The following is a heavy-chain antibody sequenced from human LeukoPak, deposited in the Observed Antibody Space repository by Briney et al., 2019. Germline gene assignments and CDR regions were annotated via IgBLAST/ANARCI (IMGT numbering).Heavy chain of an antibody. CDR3: AAEDDFLTGYYDFDY. V-gene: IGHV1-58*01. CDR2: IVIANGNT. J-gene: IGHJ4*02. Sequence: SVTVSCRASVFTFARSAVQWVRQARGQRPEWIGWIVIANGNTNYAQKFQERLTITRDMSTSTAYMELSSLRSEDTAVYYCAAEDDFLTGYYDFDYWGQGTVVTVSS. D-gene: IGHD3-9*01. CDR1: VFTFARSA.